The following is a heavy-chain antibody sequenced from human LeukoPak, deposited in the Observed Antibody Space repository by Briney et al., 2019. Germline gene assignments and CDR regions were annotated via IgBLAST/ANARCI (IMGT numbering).Heavy chain of an antibody. Sequence: GGSLRLSCAASGFTVSSNYMSWVRQAPGKGLEWVSVIYSGGSTYYADSVKGRFTISRDNSKNTLYLQMNSLRAEDTAVYYCAREHRTIFGVAHLDAFDIWGQGTMVTVSS. CDR3: AREHRTIFGVAHLDAFDI. V-gene: IGHV3-53*05. CDR2: IYSGGST. D-gene: IGHD3-3*01. J-gene: IGHJ3*02. CDR1: GFTVSSNY.